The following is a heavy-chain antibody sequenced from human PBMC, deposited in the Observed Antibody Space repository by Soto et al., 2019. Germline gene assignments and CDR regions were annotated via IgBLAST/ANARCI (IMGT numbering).Heavy chain of an antibody. CDR3: ARSVEGHFDY. CDR2: ITSDTNTI. J-gene: IGHJ4*02. Sequence: EVQLVESGGGLVQPGGSLRLTCVASGFPFSIYSRNWVRQAPGKGLEWSSYITSDTNTIKYANSVKGRFTISRDNAKNLVYLQMNSLRDEDTAVYFCARSVEGHFDYWGQGTVVTVSS. CDR1: GFPFSIYS. D-gene: IGHD6-19*01. V-gene: IGHV3-48*02.